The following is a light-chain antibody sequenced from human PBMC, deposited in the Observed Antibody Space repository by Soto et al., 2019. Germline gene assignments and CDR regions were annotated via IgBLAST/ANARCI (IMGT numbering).Light chain of an antibody. J-gene: IGKJ1*01. V-gene: IGKV4-1*01. CDR3: QQDYSTPTWT. CDR1: QSVLYSSNNKNY. Sequence: DIVMTQSPDSLAVSLGERATINCKSSQSVLYSSNNKNYLAWYQQKPGQPPKLLIYWASTRESGVPDRFSGSGSGQDFTLTISSLRAEDVEVYYCQQDYSTPTWTFGQGTKVEIK. CDR2: WAS.